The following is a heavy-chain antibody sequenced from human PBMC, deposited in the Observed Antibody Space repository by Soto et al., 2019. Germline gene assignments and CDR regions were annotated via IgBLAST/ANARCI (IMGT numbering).Heavy chain of an antibody. Sequence: ASVKVSCKASGYTFTSSYVHWVRQAPGQGLEWVAIINPNGDSTNYAQEFQGRVTVTRDTSTSTVFMELSSLHSDDTAVYYCARDLLAANYWGQGTLVTVSS. CDR3: ARDLLAANY. D-gene: IGHD2-15*01. CDR2: INPNGDST. V-gene: IGHV1-46*01. CDR1: GYTFTSSY. J-gene: IGHJ4*02.